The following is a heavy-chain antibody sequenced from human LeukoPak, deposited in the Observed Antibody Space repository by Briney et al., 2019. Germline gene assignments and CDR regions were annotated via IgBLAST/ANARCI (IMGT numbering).Heavy chain of an antibody. CDR2: MNPNSGNT. Sequence: ASVKVSCKASGYTFTSYDINWVRQATGQGLEWMGWMNPNSGNTGYAQKFQGRVTMTRNTSISTAYMELSSLRSEDTAVYYCARGTSGRMAAARRRWGQGTLVTVSS. CDR1: GYTFTSYD. CDR3: ARGTSGRMAAARRR. D-gene: IGHD6-13*01. V-gene: IGHV1-8*01. J-gene: IGHJ4*02.